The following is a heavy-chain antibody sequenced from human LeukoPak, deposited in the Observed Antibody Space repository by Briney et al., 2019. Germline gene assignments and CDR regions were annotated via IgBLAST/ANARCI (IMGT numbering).Heavy chain of an antibody. CDR3: AKDIGYSSGWYYFDY. D-gene: IGHD6-19*01. Sequence: GRSLRLSCAASGFTFDDYAMHWVRQAPGKGLEWVSGISWNSGSMGYADSVKGRFTISRDNAKNSLYLQMDSLRAEDTALYYCAKDIGYSSGWYYFDYWGQGTLVTVSS. J-gene: IGHJ4*02. V-gene: IGHV3-9*01. CDR1: GFTFDDYA. CDR2: ISWNSGSM.